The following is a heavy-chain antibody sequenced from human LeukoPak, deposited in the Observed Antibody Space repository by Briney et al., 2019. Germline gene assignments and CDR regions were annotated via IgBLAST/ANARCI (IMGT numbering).Heavy chain of an antibody. CDR1: GGSISSNAYY. D-gene: IGHD2-15*01. V-gene: IGHV4-39*02. J-gene: IGHJ4*02. CDR3: ARVFGSGRHFAY. Sequence: SETLSLACTVSGGSISSNAYYWAWIRQPPGKGLEWIGSIYSSVSTYYNPSLKSRVTIAVDTSNNQFSLKLGSVAAADTGVYYCARVFGSGRHFAYGGQGTLVTVSS. CDR2: IYSSVST.